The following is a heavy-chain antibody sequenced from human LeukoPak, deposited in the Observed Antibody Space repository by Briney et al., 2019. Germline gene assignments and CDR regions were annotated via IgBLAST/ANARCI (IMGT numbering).Heavy chain of an antibody. D-gene: IGHD3-10*01. J-gene: IGHJ4*02. CDR3: ARAEYGSGSYLALDY. CDR2: IYYSGST. CDR1: GGSISSYY. V-gene: IGHV4-59*01. Sequence: SETLSLTCTVSGGSISSYYWSWIRQPPGKGLEWIGYIYYSGSTNYNPSLKSRVTISVDTSKNQFSLKLSSVTAADTAVYYCARAEYGSGSYLALDYWGQGTLVTVSS.